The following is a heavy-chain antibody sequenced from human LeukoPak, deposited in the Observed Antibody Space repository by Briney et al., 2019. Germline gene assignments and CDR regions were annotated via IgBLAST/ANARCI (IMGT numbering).Heavy chain of an antibody. D-gene: IGHD6-19*01. CDR1: GFTFSNAW. J-gene: IGHJ4*02. CDR3: AKEGDSAWALKNFDY. V-gene: IGHV3-15*01. CDR2: IKSKTDAGTT. Sequence: PGGSLRLSCAASGFTFSNAWMSWVRQAPGKGLEWVGRIKSKTDAGTTDYAAPVKGRFTISRDDSKDTLYLQMNSLKTEDTAVYYCAKEGDSAWALKNFDYWGLGTLVTVSS.